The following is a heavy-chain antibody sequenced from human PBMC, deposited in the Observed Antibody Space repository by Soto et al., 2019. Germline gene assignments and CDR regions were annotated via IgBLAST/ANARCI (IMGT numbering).Heavy chain of an antibody. CDR1: GFTFSSYA. D-gene: IGHD6-13*01. Sequence: EVQLLESGGGLVQPGGSLRLSCAASGFTFSSYAMSWVRQAPGKGLEWVSAISGSGGSTYYADSVKGRFTISRDNSKNTLYLQMNSLRAEDTAVYYCAKGGSWDDYGYWYFDLWGRGTLVTVSS. CDR2: ISGSGGST. CDR3: AKGGSWDDYGYWYFDL. V-gene: IGHV3-23*01. J-gene: IGHJ2*01.